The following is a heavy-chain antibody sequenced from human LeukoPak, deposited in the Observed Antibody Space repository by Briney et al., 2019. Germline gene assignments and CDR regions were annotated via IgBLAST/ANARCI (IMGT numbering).Heavy chain of an antibody. Sequence: PGGSLRLACAASGFTFSDYYMSWIRQAPGKGLERVSYISSSSSYTNYADSVKGRFTISRDNAKNSLYLQMNSLRAEDTAVYYCARYTAMGSGFDYWGQGTLVTVSS. CDR3: ARYTAMGSGFDY. V-gene: IGHV3-11*06. J-gene: IGHJ4*02. D-gene: IGHD5-18*01. CDR2: ISSSSSYT. CDR1: GFTFSDYY.